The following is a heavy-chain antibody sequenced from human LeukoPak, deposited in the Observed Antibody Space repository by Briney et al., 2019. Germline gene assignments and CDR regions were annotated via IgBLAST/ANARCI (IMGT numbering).Heavy chain of an antibody. J-gene: IGHJ4*02. Sequence: PGGSLRLSCAASGFTFSTYCMNWVRQAPGKGLECVSSISSSGGYIYYADSVEGRFTIARDNAKHSLYLQINSLRADDTAVYYCARCSGGSCDRSDDYWGQGTLVSVSS. CDR1: GFTFSTYC. CDR2: ISSSGGYI. D-gene: IGHD2-15*01. CDR3: ARCSGGSCDRSDDY. V-gene: IGHV3-21*01.